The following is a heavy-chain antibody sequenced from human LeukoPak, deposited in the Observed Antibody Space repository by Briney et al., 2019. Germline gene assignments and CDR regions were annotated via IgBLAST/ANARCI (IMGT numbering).Heavy chain of an antibody. V-gene: IGHV4-34*01. Sequence: KPSETLSLSCAVYGGSFNAYYWSWIRQPPGKGMEWIGEINQSGSINYNPSLKSRVLMSVDTSSNQISLNLNLVTAADTAVYYCTANPHRDGPLNYWGQGTLVTVSS. CDR3: TANPHRDGPLNY. CDR2: INQSGSI. J-gene: IGHJ4*02. CDR1: GGSFNAYY. D-gene: IGHD5-24*01.